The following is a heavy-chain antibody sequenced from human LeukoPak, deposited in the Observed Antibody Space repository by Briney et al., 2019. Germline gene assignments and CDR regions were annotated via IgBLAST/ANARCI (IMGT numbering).Heavy chain of an antibody. V-gene: IGHV3-30*02. D-gene: IGHD2-15*01. J-gene: IGHJ4*02. CDR2: ISYDGIIE. CDR3: VNRYCSCGSCHRDY. Sequence: GGSLRLSCAASGFTFSSYGMLWVRQAPGKGLECVAFISYDGIIEYYADSVKGRFTISRDNSKNTLHLQMNSLRGDDTAVYYCVNRYCSCGSCHRDYWGQGTLVTVSS. CDR1: GFTFSSYG.